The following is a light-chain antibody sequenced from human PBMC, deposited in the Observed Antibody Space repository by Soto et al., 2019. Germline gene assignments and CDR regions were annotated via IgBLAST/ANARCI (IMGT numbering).Light chain of an antibody. J-gene: IGKJ1*01. Sequence: EIVMTQSPATLSVSPGERATFSCRASQSVNTNLAWYQQKPGQAPRLLIYGASIRAAGVPDRFSGSGSGTEFTLTISRLEPEDFTVYYCHHYETFGQGTKVDIK. CDR2: GAS. CDR1: QSVNTN. V-gene: IGKV3D-15*01. CDR3: HHYET.